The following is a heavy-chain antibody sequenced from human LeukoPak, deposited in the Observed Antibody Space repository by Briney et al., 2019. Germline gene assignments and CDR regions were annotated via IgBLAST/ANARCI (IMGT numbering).Heavy chain of an antibody. Sequence: ASVKVSCKVSGYTLTELSMHWVRQAPGKGLEWMGGFDPEDGETIYAQKFQGRVTMTEDTSTDTAYMELSSLRSEDTAVYYCATSAGGSYLLAVFDIWGQGTMVTVSS. CDR3: ATSAGGSYLLAVFDI. V-gene: IGHV1-24*01. D-gene: IGHD1-26*01. J-gene: IGHJ3*02. CDR1: GYTLTELS. CDR2: FDPEDGET.